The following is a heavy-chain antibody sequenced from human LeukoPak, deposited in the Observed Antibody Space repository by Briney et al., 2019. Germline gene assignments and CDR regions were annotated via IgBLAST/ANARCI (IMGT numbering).Heavy chain of an antibody. CDR2: IYYSGST. J-gene: IGHJ4*02. CDR3: AREAQYCTNGVCYTFDY. Sequence: PSETLSLTCTVSGGSISSSSYYWGWIRQPPGKELEWIGSIYYSGSTYYNPSLKSRVTISVDTSKNQFSLKLSSVTAADTAVYYCAREAQYCTNGVCYTFDYWGQGTLVTVSS. D-gene: IGHD2-8*01. V-gene: IGHV4-39*07. CDR1: GGSISSSSYY.